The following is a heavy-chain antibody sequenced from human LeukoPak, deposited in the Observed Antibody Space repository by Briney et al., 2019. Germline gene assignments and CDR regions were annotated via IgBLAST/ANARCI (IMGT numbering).Heavy chain of an antibody. J-gene: IGHJ4*02. CDR1: GFSFTNCW. CDR2: IYPGDSDT. CDR3: ARSASLVGAYYFDY. Sequence: GESLKISCKGSGFSFTNCWIGWVRQMPGKGLEWMGIIYPGDSDTRYSPSFQGQVTISADKSISTAYLQWSSLKASDTAMYYCARSASLVGAYYFDYWGQGTLVTVSS. D-gene: IGHD1-26*01. V-gene: IGHV5-51*01.